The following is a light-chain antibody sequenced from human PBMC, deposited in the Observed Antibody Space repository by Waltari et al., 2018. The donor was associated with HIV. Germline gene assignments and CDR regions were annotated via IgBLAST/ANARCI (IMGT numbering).Light chain of an antibody. Sequence: DIQLTQSPSSLSASVGARVTITCRASQGISSHLAWYPQKPGKAPILLIYGASTLESGVPSRFRGSRSGTQFTLTISSLQPEDFATYYCQQFNSYPVTFGGGTKVEIK. CDR2: GAS. CDR3: QQFNSYPVT. V-gene: IGKV1-9*01. J-gene: IGKJ4*01. CDR1: QGISSH.